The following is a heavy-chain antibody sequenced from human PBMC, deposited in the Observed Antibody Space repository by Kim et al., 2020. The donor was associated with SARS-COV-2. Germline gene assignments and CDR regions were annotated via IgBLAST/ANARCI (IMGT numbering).Heavy chain of an antibody. CDR2: ISGSGGST. CDR1: GFTFSSYA. D-gene: IGHD2-15*01. Sequence: GGSLRLSCAASGFTFSSYAMSWVRQAPGKGLEWVSAISGSGGSTYYADSVKGRFTISRDNSKNTLYLQMNSLRAEDTAVYYCAKSPTGWYSHTWFDPWGQGTLVTVSS. CDR3: AKSPTGWYSHTWFDP. J-gene: IGHJ5*02. V-gene: IGHV3-23*01.